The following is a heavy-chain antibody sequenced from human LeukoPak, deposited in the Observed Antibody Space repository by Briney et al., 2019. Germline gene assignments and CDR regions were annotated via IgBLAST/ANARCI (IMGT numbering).Heavy chain of an antibody. CDR1: GFTVSSNY. J-gene: IGHJ6*03. CDR3: ARELPSAYYMDV. CDR2: IYSGGST. Sequence: AGGSLRLSCAASGFTVSSNYMSWVRQAPGKGREWVSVIYSGGSTYYADSVKGRFTISRDNSKNTLSLQMNSLRAEDTAVYYCARELPSAYYMDVWGKGTTVTVSS. D-gene: IGHD2-2*01. V-gene: IGHV3-53*01.